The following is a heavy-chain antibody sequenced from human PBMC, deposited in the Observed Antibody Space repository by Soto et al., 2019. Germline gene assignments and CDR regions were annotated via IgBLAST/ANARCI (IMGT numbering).Heavy chain of an antibody. J-gene: IGHJ6*02. Sequence: GSVKCSCKASGYTLTSDYMHWVRQAPGQGLEWMGIINPSGGSTSYAQKFQGRVTMTRDTSTSTVYMELSSLRSEDTAVYYCASGGSYYYGMDVWGQGTTVTVSS. D-gene: IGHD1-26*01. CDR3: ASGGSYYYGMDV. V-gene: IGHV1-46*01. CDR1: GYTLTSDY. CDR2: INPSGGST.